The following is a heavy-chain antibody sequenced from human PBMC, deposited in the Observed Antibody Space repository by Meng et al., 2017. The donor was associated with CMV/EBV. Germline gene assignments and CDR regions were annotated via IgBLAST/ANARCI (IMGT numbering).Heavy chain of an antibody. V-gene: IGHV3-11*01. CDR2: ISSSGSTI. CDR1: GFTFSDYY. Sequence: GESLKISCAASGFTFSDYYMSWIRQAPGKGLEWVSYISSSGSTIYYADSVKGRFTISRDNAKNSLYLQMNSLRAEDTAVYYCARRLCIGSFCGDAFDIWGQGTMVTVSS. J-gene: IGHJ3*02. D-gene: IGHD2-15*01. CDR3: ARRLCIGSFCGDAFDI.